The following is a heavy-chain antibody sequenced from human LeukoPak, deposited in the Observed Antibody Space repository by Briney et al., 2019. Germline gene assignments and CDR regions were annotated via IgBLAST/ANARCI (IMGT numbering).Heavy chain of an antibody. Sequence: GASVKASCKASGGTFSSYAISWVRQAPGQGLEWMGRIIPILGIANYAQKFQGRVTITADKSTSTAYMELSSLRSGDTAVYYCARDGYYDSSGYEYYFDYWGQGTLVTVSS. CDR3: ARDGYYDSSGYEYYFDY. CDR1: GGTFSSYA. V-gene: IGHV1-69*04. CDR2: IIPILGIA. J-gene: IGHJ4*02. D-gene: IGHD3-22*01.